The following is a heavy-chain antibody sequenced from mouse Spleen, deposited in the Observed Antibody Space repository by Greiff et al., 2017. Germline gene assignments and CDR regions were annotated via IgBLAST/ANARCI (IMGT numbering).Heavy chain of an antibody. J-gene: IGHJ2*01. V-gene: IGHV1-52*01. CDR1: GFTFSSFG. Sequence: QVQLQQSGGGLVQPGGSRKLSCAASGFTFSSFGMHWVKQRPIQGLEWIGNIDPSDSETHYNQKFKDKATLTVDKSSSTAYMQLSSPTSEDSAVYYCARTGYYGSSYWYYFDYWGQGTTLTVSS. CDR3: ARTGYYGSSYWYYFDY. CDR2: IDPSDSET. D-gene: IGHD1-1*01.